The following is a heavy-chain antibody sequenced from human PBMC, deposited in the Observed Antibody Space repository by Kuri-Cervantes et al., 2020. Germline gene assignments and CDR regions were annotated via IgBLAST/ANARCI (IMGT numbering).Heavy chain of an antibody. CDR3: ARLEVISTDYFDH. Sequence: SETLSLTCAVYGGSFSGYYWSWIRQPPGKGLEWIGEINHSGSTYYNPSLKSRVTIYVDTSKNQFSLRLSSVTAADTSVYYCARLEVISTDYFDHWGQGVLVTVSS. CDR2: INHSGST. J-gene: IGHJ4*02. D-gene: IGHD3-22*01. CDR1: GGSFSGYY. V-gene: IGHV4-34*01.